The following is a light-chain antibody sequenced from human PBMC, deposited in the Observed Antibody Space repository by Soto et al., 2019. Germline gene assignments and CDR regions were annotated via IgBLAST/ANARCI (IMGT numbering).Light chain of an antibody. CDR2: DAS. V-gene: IGKV1-13*02. CDR3: QNFDTFPLT. Sequence: AVQLTQSPSSLSASVGDRVTITCRASQGISVALAWYQQKPGRAPKLLIYDASTLESGVPARFSGRGFGTNFTLTISSLQPEDLATYFCQNFDTFPLTFGGGTRVE. CDR1: QGISVA. J-gene: IGKJ4*01.